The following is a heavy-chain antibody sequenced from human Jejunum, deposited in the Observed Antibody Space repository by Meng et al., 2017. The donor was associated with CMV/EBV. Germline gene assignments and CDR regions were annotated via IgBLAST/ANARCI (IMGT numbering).Heavy chain of an antibody. CDR1: GFSFSSFG. CDR2: IRYDLATK. J-gene: IGHJ5*02. D-gene: IGHD3-3*01. V-gene: IGHV3-30*02. CDR3: ARVATLSTIPWFDP. Sequence: SGFSFSSFGMHWVRQAPGKGLEWVAYIRYDLATKYYVDSVKGRFTISRDNAKNTLYLQMNSLRAEDTAVYYCARVATLSTIPWFDPWGQGTLVTVSS.